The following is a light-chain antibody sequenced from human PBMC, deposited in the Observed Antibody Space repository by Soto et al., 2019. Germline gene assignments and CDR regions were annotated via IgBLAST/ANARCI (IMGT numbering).Light chain of an antibody. V-gene: IGLV1-51*01. CDR3: GSWDSSLSAYV. CDR1: SSNIGGNS. Sequence: QSVMTQPPSVSASPGQKVTISCSGSSSNIGGNSVSWYQQLPGTAPKLLIYDDNKRPSGIPDRFSGSKSGKSATLGITGFQTGDEADYHCGSWDSSLSAYVFGTGTKLTVL. J-gene: IGLJ1*01. CDR2: DDN.